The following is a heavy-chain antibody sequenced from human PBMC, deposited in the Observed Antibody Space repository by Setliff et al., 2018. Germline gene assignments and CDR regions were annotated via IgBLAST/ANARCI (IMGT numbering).Heavy chain of an antibody. D-gene: IGHD3-22*01. CDR3: ARAPAYVGNLMVVVTTEGYYFDS. J-gene: IGHJ4*02. CDR2: MNPNSGNT. Sequence: GESLKISCKGSGYSFTSYWIGWVRQATGQGLEWMGWMNPNSGNTGYAQKFQGRVTMTRNTSISTAYMELNSLRSEDTAVYFCARAPAYVGNLMVVVTTEGYYFDSWGQGTLVTVSS. V-gene: IGHV1-8*02. CDR1: GYSFTSYW.